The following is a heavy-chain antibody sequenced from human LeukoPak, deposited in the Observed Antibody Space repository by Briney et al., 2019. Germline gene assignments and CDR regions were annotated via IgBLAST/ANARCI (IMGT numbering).Heavy chain of an antibody. CDR2: INTNTGNP. CDR1: GYTFTSYA. J-gene: IGHJ4*02. D-gene: IGHD3-10*01. V-gene: IGHV7-4-1*02. CDR3: ASSYGSGSHINRGPFDY. Sequence: ASVKVSCKASGYTFTSYAMNWVRQAPGQGLEWMGWINTNTGNPTYAQGFTGRFVFSLDTSVSTAYLQISSLKAEDTAVYYCASSYGSGSHINRGPFDYWGQGTLVTVSS.